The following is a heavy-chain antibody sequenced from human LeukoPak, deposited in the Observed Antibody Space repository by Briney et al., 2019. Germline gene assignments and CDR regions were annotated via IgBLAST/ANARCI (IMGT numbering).Heavy chain of an antibody. J-gene: IGHJ1*01. CDR3: AKDRPNFYESTGSYYKMKGDF. CDR1: GSTFNTHA. D-gene: IGHD3-10*01. Sequence: PGGSLRLSCEASGSTFNTHAMSWVRQGPGKGLEWVASITSSGRTPYYVDSVKGRFTISRDNPKNTLYLQMNNLRGEDTAVYYCAKDRPNFYESTGSYYKMKGDFWGQGSLVTVSS. CDR2: ITSSGRTP. V-gene: IGHV3-23*01.